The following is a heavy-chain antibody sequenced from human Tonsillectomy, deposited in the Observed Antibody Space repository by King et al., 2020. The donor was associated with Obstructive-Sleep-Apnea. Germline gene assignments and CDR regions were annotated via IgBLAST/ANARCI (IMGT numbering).Heavy chain of an antibody. J-gene: IGHJ6*02. CDR3: AREHSGYGLYYGMDV. CDR1: GFTFSSYT. Sequence: VQLVESGGGLVQPGGSQRLSCAASGFTFSSYTMNWVRQAPGKGLEWISYISSSFTIYYEDSVKGRFTISRDNAKNSLYLQMNSLRAEDTAVYYCAREHSGYGLYYGMDVWGQGTTVTVSS. CDR2: ISSSFTI. V-gene: IGHV3-48*04. D-gene: IGHD5-12*01.